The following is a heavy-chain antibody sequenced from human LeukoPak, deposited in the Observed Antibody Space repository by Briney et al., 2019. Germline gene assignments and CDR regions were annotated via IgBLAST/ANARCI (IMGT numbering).Heavy chain of an antibody. CDR3: ASAISGSFDY. V-gene: IGHV3-53*01. Sequence: GGSLRLSCAASGFTFSSYGMHWVRQAPGKGLEWVSVIYSGGSTYYADSVKGRFTISRDNSKNTLYLQMNSLRAEDTAVYYCASAISGSFDYWGQGALVTVSS. CDR2: IYSGGST. D-gene: IGHD3-10*01. CDR1: GFTFSSYG. J-gene: IGHJ4*02.